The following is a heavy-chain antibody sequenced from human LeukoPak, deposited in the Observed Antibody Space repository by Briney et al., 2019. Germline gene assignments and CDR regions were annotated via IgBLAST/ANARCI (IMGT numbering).Heavy chain of an antibody. CDR2: ISYSGST. V-gene: IGHV4-39*01. CDR1: GGSITIRNYY. Sequence: SETLSLTCTVSGGSITIRNYYWGWIRQPPGKGLEWIGSISYSGSTYYNPSLKSRVTISADTSKNQFSLKLSSVTAADTTVFYCARHPYGDYRNWFDPWGQGTLVIVSS. CDR3: ARHPYGDYRNWFDP. J-gene: IGHJ5*02. D-gene: IGHD4-17*01.